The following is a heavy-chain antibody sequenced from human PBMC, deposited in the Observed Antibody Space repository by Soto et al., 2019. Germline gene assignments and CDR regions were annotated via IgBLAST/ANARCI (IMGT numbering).Heavy chain of an antibody. CDR3: ARYYYGSGSYPPWFDP. J-gene: IGHJ5*02. V-gene: IGHV4-34*01. CDR2: INHSGST. D-gene: IGHD3-10*01. CDR1: GGSFSGYY. Sequence: SETLSLTCAVYGGSFSGYYWSWIRQPPGKGLEWIGEINHSGSTNYNPSLKSRVTISVDTSKNQFSLKLSSVTAADTAVYYCARYYYGSGSYPPWFDPWGQGTLVTVSS.